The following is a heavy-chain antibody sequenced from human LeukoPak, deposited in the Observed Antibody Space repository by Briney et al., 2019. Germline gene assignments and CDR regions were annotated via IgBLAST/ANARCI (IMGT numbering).Heavy chain of an antibody. D-gene: IGHD2-21*01. CDR2: IYSGGST. J-gene: IGHJ3*02. V-gene: IGHV3-53*01. CDR1: GFTVSSNY. CDR3: ARLSTRFHDAFDI. Sequence: GGSLRLSCAASGFTVSSNYMSWVRQAPGKGLEWVSVIYSGGSTYYADSVTGRFTISRDNSKNTLYLQMNSLRAEDTAVYYCARLSTRFHDAFDIWGQGTMVTVSS.